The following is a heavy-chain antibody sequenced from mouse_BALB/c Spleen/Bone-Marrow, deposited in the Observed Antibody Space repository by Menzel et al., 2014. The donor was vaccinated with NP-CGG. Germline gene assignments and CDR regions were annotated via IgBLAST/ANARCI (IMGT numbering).Heavy chain of an antibody. D-gene: IGHD2-4*01. CDR2: ISDGGSYT. Sequence: EVQLQESGGGLVKPGGSLKLSCAASGFTFXDYYMHWVRQTPEKRLEWVATISDGGSYTYYPDSVKGRFTISRDNAKNNLYLQMSSLKSEDTAMYYCARDRGGITPFDYWGQGTTLTVSS. CDR3: ARDRGGITPFDY. V-gene: IGHV5-4*02. J-gene: IGHJ2*01. CDR1: GFTFXDYY.